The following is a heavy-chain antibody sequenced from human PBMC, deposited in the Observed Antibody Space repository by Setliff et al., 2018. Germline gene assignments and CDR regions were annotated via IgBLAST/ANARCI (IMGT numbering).Heavy chain of an antibody. V-gene: IGHV4-31*03. J-gene: IGHJ6*03. CDR2: IYHSGTT. CDR3: ARYSSPYYYMDV. CDR1: GGSITTGGYY. Sequence: TSETLSLTCTVSGGSITTGGYYWSWIRQHPGEGLEWIGYIYHSGTTYYNPSLESRVRLSVDTSNSQFSLKLSSVTAADRAIYFCARYSSPYYYMDVWGTGIAVTVS. D-gene: IGHD5-18*01.